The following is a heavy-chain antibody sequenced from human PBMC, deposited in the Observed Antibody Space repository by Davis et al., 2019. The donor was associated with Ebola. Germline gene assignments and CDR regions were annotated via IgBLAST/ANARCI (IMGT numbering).Heavy chain of an antibody. CDR2: INPYSGGT. D-gene: IGHD4/OR15-4a*01. CDR3: ARDLGYHANYLAAY. V-gene: IGHV1-2*02. CDR1: GYTFAGYC. Sequence: ASVPVSCKASGYTFAGYCLHWVRQAPGQGLEWMGWINPYSGGTVYAPKFQDRVTMTSDTSITTAYMELNSLRSDDTAIYYCARDLGYHANYLAAYWGQGTLVTVSS. J-gene: IGHJ4*02.